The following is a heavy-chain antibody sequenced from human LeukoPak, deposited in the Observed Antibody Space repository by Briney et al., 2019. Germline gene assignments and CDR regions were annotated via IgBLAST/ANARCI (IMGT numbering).Heavy chain of an antibody. J-gene: IGHJ4*02. CDR1: GGSISSSSYY. Sequence: PSETLSLTCTVSGGSISSSSYYWGWIRQPPGKGLEWIGSFYYSGSTYYNPSLKSRVTISVDTSKNQFSLKLSSVTAADTAVYYCARVTRPIDYWGQGTLVTVSS. V-gene: IGHV4-39*01. CDR2: FYYSGST. D-gene: IGHD4-23*01. CDR3: ARVTRPIDY.